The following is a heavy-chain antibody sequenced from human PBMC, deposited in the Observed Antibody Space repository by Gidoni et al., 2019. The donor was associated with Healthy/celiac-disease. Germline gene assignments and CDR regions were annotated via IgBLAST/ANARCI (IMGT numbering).Heavy chain of an antibody. CDR1: GYSFTSYW. V-gene: IGHV5-51*01. CDR3: ARQPPTYDYVWGSYRFDY. Sequence: EVQLVQSGAEVKKPGESLKISCQGSGYSFTSYWIGWVRQLTGKGLEWMGIIYPGDSDTRYSPSFQGQVTISADKSISTAYLQWSSLKAADTAMYYCARQPPTYDYVWGSYRFDYWGQGTLVTVSS. J-gene: IGHJ4*02. CDR2: IYPGDSDT. D-gene: IGHD3-16*02.